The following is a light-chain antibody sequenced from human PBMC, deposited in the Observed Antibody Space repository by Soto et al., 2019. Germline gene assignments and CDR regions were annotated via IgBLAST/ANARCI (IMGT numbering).Light chain of an antibody. J-gene: IGLJ2*01. CDR2: EAS. V-gene: IGLV2-14*01. CDR1: SSDVGGYNY. Sequence: QSALTQPASVSGSPGQSITISCTGTSSDVGGYNYVSWYQQHPGKAPKLMIYEASNRPSGVSNRCSGSTSGNMASLTISGLQAEDEADYYCSSYTTSSPPVVFGGGTKLTVL. CDR3: SSYTTSSPPVV.